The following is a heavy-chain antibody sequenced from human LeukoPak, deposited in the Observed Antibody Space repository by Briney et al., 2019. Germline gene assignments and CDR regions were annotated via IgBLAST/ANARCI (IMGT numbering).Heavy chain of an antibody. CDR1: GFTFSSYS. V-gene: IGHV3-21*01. Sequence: GGSLRLSCAASGFTFSSYSMNWVRQAPGKGLEWVSSISSSSSYIYYADSVKGRFTISRDNAKNSLYLQMNSLRAEDTAVYYCASRIAAAGTDYWGQGALVTVSS. J-gene: IGHJ4*02. CDR3: ASRIAAAGTDY. CDR2: ISSSSSYI. D-gene: IGHD6-13*01.